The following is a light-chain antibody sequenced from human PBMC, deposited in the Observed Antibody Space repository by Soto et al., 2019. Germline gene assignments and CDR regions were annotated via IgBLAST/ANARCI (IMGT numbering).Light chain of an antibody. V-gene: IGKV1-5*03. CDR2: KAS. CDR3: QHYNSYSEA. J-gene: IGKJ1*01. CDR1: QSVSNY. Sequence: DIQMTQSPSSLSASVGDRVTITCRASQSVSNYLNWFQHKPGKAPKLLIYKASTLKSGVPSRFSGSGSGTEFTLTISSLQPDDFATYYCQHYNSYSEAFGQGTKVDIK.